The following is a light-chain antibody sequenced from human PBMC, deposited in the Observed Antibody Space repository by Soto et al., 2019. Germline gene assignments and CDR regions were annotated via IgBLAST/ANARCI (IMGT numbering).Light chain of an antibody. Sequence: DIQMTQSPSSLSASVGDRVTITCRASQSISSYLNWYQQKPGKAPKLLIYAASSLQSGVPSRFSGSGSGTDFTLTISSLQPEDFATYYCQQSYSTPRITFGQGTTLETK. CDR2: AAS. J-gene: IGKJ2*01. CDR1: QSISSY. V-gene: IGKV1-39*01. CDR3: QQSYSTPRIT.